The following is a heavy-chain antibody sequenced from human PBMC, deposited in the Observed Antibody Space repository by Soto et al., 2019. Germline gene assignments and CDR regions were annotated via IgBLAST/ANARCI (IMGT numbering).Heavy chain of an antibody. CDR1: GFTFRTYA. J-gene: IGHJ4*02. Sequence: GGSLRLSCAASGFTFRTYAMSWVRQAPGKGLEWVSGISTSGGSTYYADSVRGRFTISRDNPKNTLYLQMNSLRAEDTAVYYCAKAWYSSTWYEVGSWAQGTPVNVSS. D-gene: IGHD6-13*01. V-gene: IGHV3-23*01. CDR2: ISTSGGST. CDR3: AKAWYSSTWYEVGS.